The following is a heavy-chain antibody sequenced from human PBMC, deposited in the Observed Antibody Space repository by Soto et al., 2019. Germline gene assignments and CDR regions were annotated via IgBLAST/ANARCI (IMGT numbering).Heavy chain of an antibody. D-gene: IGHD6-19*01. V-gene: IGHV3-33*06. CDR3: AKDDTSGWTQDY. CDR2: IWYDGSQQ. CDR1: GFIFSNYG. J-gene: IGHJ4*02. Sequence: QVQLVESGGGVVQPGRSLRLSCAASGFIFSNYGMHWVRQAPGKGLEWVALIWYDGSQQYYPDAVEGRITTSRDNSKNPVYLQMNSLRPEDTAVYYCAKDDTSGWTQDYWGQGTLVTVSS.